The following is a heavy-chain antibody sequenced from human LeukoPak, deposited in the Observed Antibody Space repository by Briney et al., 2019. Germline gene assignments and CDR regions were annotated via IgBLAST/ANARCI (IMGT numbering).Heavy chain of an antibody. V-gene: IGHV4-59*01. Sequence: SETLPLTCTVSGGSISSYYWSWIRQPPGKGLEWIGYIYYSGSTNYNPSLKSRVTISVDTSKNQFSLKLSSVTAADTAVYYCARAGIVATSFFDYWGQGTLVTVSS. CDR1: GGSISSYY. J-gene: IGHJ4*02. CDR3: ARAGIVATSFFDY. CDR2: IYYSGST. D-gene: IGHD5-12*01.